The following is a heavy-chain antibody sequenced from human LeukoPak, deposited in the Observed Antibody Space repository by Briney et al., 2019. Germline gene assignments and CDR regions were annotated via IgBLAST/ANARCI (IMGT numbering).Heavy chain of an antibody. CDR2: ISGRGDST. CDR3: AKSFGYSRSWFDY. D-gene: IGHD6-13*01. CDR1: RFTFSSYA. V-gene: IGHV3-23*01. Sequence: GGSLRLSCAASRFTFSSYAMSWVRQAPGKGLEWVSTISGRGDSTYYADSVKGRFTISRDNSRNTLYLQMNSLRAEDTAVYYCAKSFGYSRSWFDYWGQGTLVTVSS. J-gene: IGHJ4*02.